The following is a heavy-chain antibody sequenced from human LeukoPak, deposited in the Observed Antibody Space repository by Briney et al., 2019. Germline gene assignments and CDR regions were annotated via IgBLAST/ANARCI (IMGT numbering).Heavy chain of an antibody. D-gene: IGHD1-26*01. J-gene: IGHJ4*02. Sequence: ASVKVSCKASGYTFTSYGISWVRQAPGQGLEWMGWISAYNGNTNYAQKLQGRVTMTTDTSTSTAYMELRSLRSDDTAVYYCARERYQWELLPLGYWGQGTLVTVSS. CDR1: GYTFTSYG. CDR2: ISAYNGNT. CDR3: ARERYQWELLPLGY. V-gene: IGHV1-18*01.